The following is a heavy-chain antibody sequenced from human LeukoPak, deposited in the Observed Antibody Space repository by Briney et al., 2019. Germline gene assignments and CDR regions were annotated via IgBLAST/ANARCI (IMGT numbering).Heavy chain of an antibody. Sequence: GGSLRLSCAASRFTFSSYAMNWVRQAPGRGLEWVSGFSGSGGTTYYADSVKGRFTISRDNSKNTLYLQMNSLRAEDTAVYYCANGNRCTSPNCLGYYYFYMDVWGKGTTVTVSS. CDR2: FSGSGGTT. CDR3: ANGNRCTSPNCLGYYYFYMDV. J-gene: IGHJ6*03. CDR1: RFTFSSYA. D-gene: IGHD2-8*01. V-gene: IGHV3-23*01.